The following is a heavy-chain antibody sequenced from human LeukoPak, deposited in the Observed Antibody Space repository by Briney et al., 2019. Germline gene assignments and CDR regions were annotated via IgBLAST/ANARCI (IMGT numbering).Heavy chain of an antibody. CDR1: GGSFSGYY. Sequence: SETLSLTCAVYGGSFSGYYWSWIRQPPGKGLEWIGEINHSGSTYYNPSLESRVTISVDTSKNQFSLKLSSVTAADTAVYYCARQDSITMTAFDYWGQGTLVTVSS. CDR2: INHSGST. V-gene: IGHV4-34*01. D-gene: IGHD3-22*01. CDR3: ARQDSITMTAFDY. J-gene: IGHJ4*02.